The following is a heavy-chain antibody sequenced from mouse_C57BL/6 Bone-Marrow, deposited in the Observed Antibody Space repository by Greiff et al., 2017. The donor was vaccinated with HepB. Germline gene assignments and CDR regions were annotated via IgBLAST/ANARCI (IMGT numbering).Heavy chain of an antibody. CDR1: GYTFTSYG. D-gene: IGHD6-1*01. V-gene: IGHV1-81*01. J-gene: IGHJ1*03. CDR3: ARPSLLRYFDV. CDR2: IYPRSGNT. Sequence: QVQLQQSGAELARPGASVKLSCKASGYTFTSYGISWVKQRTGQGLEWIGEIYPRSGNTYYNEKFKGKATLTADKSSSTAYMELRSLTSEDSAVYFCARPSLLRYFDVWGTGTTVTVSS.